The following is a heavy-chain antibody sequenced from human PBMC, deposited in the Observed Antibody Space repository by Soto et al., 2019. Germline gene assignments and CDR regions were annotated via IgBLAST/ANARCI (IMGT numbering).Heavy chain of an antibody. Sequence: PSLTCAVSGYSISSGYYWGWIRQPPGKGLEWIGSIYHSGSTYYNPSLKSRVTISVDTSKNQFSLKLSSVTAADTAVYYCARGRSSWTDYWGQGTLVTVSS. D-gene: IGHD6-13*01. CDR3: ARGRSSWTDY. CDR2: IYHSGST. J-gene: IGHJ4*02. V-gene: IGHV4-38-2*01. CDR1: GYSISSGYY.